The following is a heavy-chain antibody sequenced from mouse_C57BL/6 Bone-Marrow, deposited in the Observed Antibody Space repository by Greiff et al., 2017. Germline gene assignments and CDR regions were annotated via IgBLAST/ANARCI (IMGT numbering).Heavy chain of an antibody. CDR1: GYAFSSSW. J-gene: IGHJ3*01. V-gene: IGHV1-82*01. CDR2: IYPGDGDT. D-gene: IGHD2-4*01. CDR3: ARGDDYEGAWFAY. Sequence: VMLVESGPELVKPGASVKISCKASGYAFSSSWMNWVKQRPGKGLEWIGRIYPGDGDTNYNGKFKGKATLTADKSSSTAYMQLSSLTSEDSAVYFCARGDDYEGAWFAYWGQGTLVTVSA.